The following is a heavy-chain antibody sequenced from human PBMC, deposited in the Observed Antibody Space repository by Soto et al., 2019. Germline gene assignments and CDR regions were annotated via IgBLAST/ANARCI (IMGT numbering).Heavy chain of an antibody. CDR2: INNNGNS. CDR3: ARGSKAAFDM. V-gene: IGHV4-59*01. CDR1: GGSISTYY. J-gene: IGHJ3*02. Sequence: QLQESGPGLVKASETLSLTCTVSGGSISTYYWTWVRQSPGKGLEWIGYINNNGNSNYNPSLKSRVTLSVDTSKNQFSLKLISVTAADTAVYYCARGSKAAFDMWGQGTMVTVSS. D-gene: IGHD1-26*01.